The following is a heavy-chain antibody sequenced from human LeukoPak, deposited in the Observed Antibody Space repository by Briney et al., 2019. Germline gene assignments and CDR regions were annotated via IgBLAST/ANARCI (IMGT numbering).Heavy chain of an antibody. CDR2: ISYDGSNK. CDR1: GFTFSSYA. Sequence: GGSLRLSCAASGFTFSSYAMHWVRQAPGKGLEWVAVISYDGSNKYYADSVKGRFTISRDNSKNTLYLQMNSLRAEDTAVYYCARGEYYYDPDAFDIWGQGTMVTVSS. D-gene: IGHD3-22*01. J-gene: IGHJ3*02. CDR3: ARGEYYYDPDAFDI. V-gene: IGHV3-30*01.